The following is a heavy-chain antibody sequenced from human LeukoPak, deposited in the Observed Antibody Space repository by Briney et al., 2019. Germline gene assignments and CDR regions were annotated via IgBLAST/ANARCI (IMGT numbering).Heavy chain of an antibody. D-gene: IGHD6-19*01. CDR3: ARHGYTSGWYKFDP. J-gene: IGHJ5*02. V-gene: IGHV4-39*01. CDR2: FYYSGST. CDR1: GGSISSTTYY. Sequence: SSETLSLTCTVSGGSISSTTYYWGWIRQPPGKGLEWIGSFYYSGSTYNNPSLKSRLTMSADTSKNQFSLKLSSVTAADTAVYYCARHGYTSGWYKFDPWGQGTLVTVSS.